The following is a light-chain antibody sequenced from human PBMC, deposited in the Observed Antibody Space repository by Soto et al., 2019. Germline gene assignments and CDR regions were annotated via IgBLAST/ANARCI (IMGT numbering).Light chain of an antibody. CDR3: LQDYNYPWT. J-gene: IGKJ1*01. CDR2: AAF. V-gene: IGKV1-6*01. CDR1: QGIRND. Sequence: AIQMTQSPSSLSASVGDRVTITCRASQGIRNDLGWYQQKPGRAPKVLIYAAFSLQSGVPSRVIGSGSGSDFTLTITSLQPDDFATDYGLQDYNYPWTFGQGTKVEIK.